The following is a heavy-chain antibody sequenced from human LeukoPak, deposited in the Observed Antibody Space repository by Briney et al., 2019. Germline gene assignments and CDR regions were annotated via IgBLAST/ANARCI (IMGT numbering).Heavy chain of an antibody. CDR1: GGTFSSYA. V-gene: IGHV1-69*04. J-gene: IGHJ5*02. Sequence: ASVKVSCKASGGTFSSYAISWVRQAPGQGLEWMGRIIPILGIANYAQKFQGRVTITADKSTSTAYMELSSLRSEDTAVYYCASCPPSSSSWFVLVLENNWFDPWGQGTLVTVSS. D-gene: IGHD6-13*01. CDR2: IIPILGIA. CDR3: ASCPPSSSSWFVLVLENNWFDP.